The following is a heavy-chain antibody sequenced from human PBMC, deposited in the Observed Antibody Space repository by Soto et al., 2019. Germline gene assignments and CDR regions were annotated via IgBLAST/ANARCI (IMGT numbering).Heavy chain of an antibody. CDR2: IYYSGST. CDR3: ARRSGINYYYYGMDV. V-gene: IGHV4-59*08. CDR1: GGSISSYY. D-gene: IGHD6-19*01. Sequence: SETLSLTCTVSGGSISSYYWSWIRQPPGKGLEWIGYIYYSGSTNYNPSLKSRVTISVDTSKNQFSLKLSSVTAADTAVYYCARRSGINYYYYGMDVWGQGTTVTVSS. J-gene: IGHJ6*02.